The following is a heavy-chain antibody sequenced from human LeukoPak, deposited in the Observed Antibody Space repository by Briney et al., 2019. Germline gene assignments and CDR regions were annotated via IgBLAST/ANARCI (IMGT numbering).Heavy chain of an antibody. V-gene: IGHV3-74*01. J-gene: IGHJ4*02. Sequence: PGGSLRLSCVASGFTFSSYWMHWVRQGPGKGLVWVSRIKNDGRSTGYADSVKGRFTISRDNAKNTLYLQMNSLRAEDTAVYYCARDQYSSGWYPPDYWGQGTLVTVSS. CDR1: GFTFSSYW. CDR3: ARDQYSSGWYPPDY. CDR2: IKNDGRST. D-gene: IGHD6-19*01.